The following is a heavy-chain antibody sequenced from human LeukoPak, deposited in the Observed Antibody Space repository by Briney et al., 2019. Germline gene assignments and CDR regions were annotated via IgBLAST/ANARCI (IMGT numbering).Heavy chain of an antibody. V-gene: IGHV4-30-2*01. Sequence: SETLSLTCTVSGGSISSGGYYWSWIRQPPGKGLEWIGYIYHSGSTYYNPSLKGRVTISVDRSKNQFSLKLSSVTAADTAVYYCARGILGWFDPWGQGTLVTVSS. CDR2: IYHSGST. CDR3: ARGILGWFDP. D-gene: IGHD2-15*01. J-gene: IGHJ5*02. CDR1: GGSISSGGYY.